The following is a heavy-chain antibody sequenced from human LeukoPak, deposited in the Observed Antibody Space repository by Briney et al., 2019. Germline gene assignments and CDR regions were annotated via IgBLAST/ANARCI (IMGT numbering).Heavy chain of an antibody. CDR2: MHYSGNT. D-gene: IGHD3-22*01. J-gene: IGHJ4*02. Sequence: SETLSLTCTVSGGSIDISDYYGGWIRQPPGKGLEWIGCMHYSGNTYYNPSLRSRVTISVDTSENQFSLKVRSVTAADTAVYYCARRGAIDSGRPWNWGQGTLVTVSS. CDR1: GGSIDISDYY. CDR3: ARRGAIDSGRPWN. V-gene: IGHV4-39*01.